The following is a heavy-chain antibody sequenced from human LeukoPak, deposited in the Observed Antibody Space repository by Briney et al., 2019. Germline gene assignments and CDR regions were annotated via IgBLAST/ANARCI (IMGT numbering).Heavy chain of an antibody. D-gene: IGHD5-24*01. V-gene: IGHV1-24*01. CDR3: ATGATIPAGFDF. J-gene: IGHJ4*02. CDR1: GHSLNEIS. CDR2: FDPEDGET. Sequence: ASVKVSCKVSGHSLNEISMYWVRQAPGKGLECMGVFDPEDGETIYAQRFKGRLTLTGYTSTDTVYMDLSSLRPEDTAVYYCATGATIPAGFDFWGQGTLVTVSS.